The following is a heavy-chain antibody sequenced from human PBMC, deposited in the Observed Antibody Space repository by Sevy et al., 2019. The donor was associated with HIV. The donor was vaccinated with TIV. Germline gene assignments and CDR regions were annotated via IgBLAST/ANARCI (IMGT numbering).Heavy chain of an antibody. V-gene: IGHV3-33*03. D-gene: IGHD3-10*02. Sequence: GGSLRLSCSAFGFAFQTFGMHWVRQAPGKGPEWVAVISSDGINHNYADAVKGRFTISRDNSKNLVFLQMNSLRPNDTAVYFCSKESLRGTYIRRDFDHWGQGALVTVSS. CDR2: ISSDGINH. CDR1: GFAFQTFG. J-gene: IGHJ4*02. CDR3: SKESLRGTYIRRDFDH.